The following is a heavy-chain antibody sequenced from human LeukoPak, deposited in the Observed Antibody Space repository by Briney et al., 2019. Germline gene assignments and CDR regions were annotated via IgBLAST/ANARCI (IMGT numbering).Heavy chain of an antibody. V-gene: IGHV3-30*18. CDR2: ISYDGSNK. D-gene: IGHD3-22*01. J-gene: IGHJ1*01. CDR1: GFTFSSYG. CDR3: AKDRDTMIAYFQH. Sequence: PGGSLRLSCAASGFTFSSYGMHWVRQAPGKGLEWVAVISYDGSNKYYADSVKLRFTISRDNSKNTMYLQMNSLRAEDTAVYYCAKDRDTMIAYFQHWGQGTLVTVSS.